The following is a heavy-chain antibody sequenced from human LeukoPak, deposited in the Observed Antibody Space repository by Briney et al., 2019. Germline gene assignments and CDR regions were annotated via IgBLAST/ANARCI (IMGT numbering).Heavy chain of an antibody. CDR2: ITHGGST. V-gene: IGHV4-34*01. J-gene: IGHJ4*02. CDR3: ARAGSRDGYKVGDYFDF. D-gene: IGHD5-24*01. Sequence: PSETLSLTCAVYGGSFSGYFWAWIRQPPGKGLEWIGEITHGGSTNYNPSLKSRVTISVDTSKNQFSLRLSSVTAADTAVYYCARAGSRDGYKVGDYFDFWGQGTLVTVSS. CDR1: GGSFSGYF.